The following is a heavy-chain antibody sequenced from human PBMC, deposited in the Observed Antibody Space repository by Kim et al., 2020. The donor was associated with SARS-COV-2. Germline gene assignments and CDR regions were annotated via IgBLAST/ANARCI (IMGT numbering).Heavy chain of an antibody. Sequence: SETLSLTCTVSGGSISSYYWSWIRQPPGKGLEWIGYIYYSGSTNYNPSLKSRVTISVDTSKNQFSLKLSSVTAADTAVYYCARDRRYFDWLTLKHKTAKGPVPVPYGMDVWGQGATVTVSS. D-gene: IGHD3-9*01. CDR3: ARDRRYFDWLTLKHKTAKGPVPVPYGMDV. J-gene: IGHJ6*02. CDR2: IYYSGST. V-gene: IGHV4-59*01. CDR1: GGSISSYY.